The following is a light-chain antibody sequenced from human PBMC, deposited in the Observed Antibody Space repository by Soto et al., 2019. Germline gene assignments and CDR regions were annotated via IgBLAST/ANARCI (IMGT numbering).Light chain of an antibody. CDR1: SSDVGGYNY. V-gene: IGLV2-14*03. CDR3: SSYTRNSPSL. J-gene: IGLJ1*01. CDR2: DVS. Sequence: QSALTQPASVSGSPGQSISISCTGTSSDVGGYNYVSWYQQYPGKAPKLIISDVSRRPSGVSNRFSGSKSGNTASLTISGLQAEDEADYYCSSYTRNSPSLFGTGTKLTVL.